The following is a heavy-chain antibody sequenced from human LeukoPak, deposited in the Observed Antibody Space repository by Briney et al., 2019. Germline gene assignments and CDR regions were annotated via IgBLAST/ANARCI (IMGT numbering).Heavy chain of an antibody. J-gene: IGHJ4*02. Sequence: ASVKVSCEASGYTFTGYYMHWVRQAPGQGLEWMGRINPNSGGTNYAQKFQGRVTMTRDTSISTAYMELSRLRSDDTAVCYCARGARYYYDSSGYYFRDFDYWGQGTLVTVSS. CDR2: INPNSGGT. D-gene: IGHD3-22*01. CDR3: ARGARYYYDSSGYYFRDFDY. V-gene: IGHV1-2*06. CDR1: GYTFTGYY.